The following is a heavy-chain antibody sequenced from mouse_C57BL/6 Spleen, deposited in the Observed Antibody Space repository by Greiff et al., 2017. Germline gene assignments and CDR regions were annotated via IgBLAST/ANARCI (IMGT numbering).Heavy chain of an antibody. CDR2: INPSSGYT. V-gene: IGHV1-7*01. J-gene: IGHJ4*01. CDR3: ARTYSNGGYAMDY. Sequence: VQLQQSGAELAKPGASVKLSCKASGYTFTSYWMHWVKQRPGQGLEWIGYINPSSGYTKYNQKFKDQATLTADKSSSTAYMQLSSLTYEDSAVYYCARTYSNGGYAMDYWGQGTSVTVSS. D-gene: IGHD2-5*01. CDR1: GYTFTSYW.